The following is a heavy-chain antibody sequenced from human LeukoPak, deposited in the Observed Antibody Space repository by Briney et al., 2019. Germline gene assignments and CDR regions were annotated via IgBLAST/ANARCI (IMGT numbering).Heavy chain of an antibody. CDR1: GDSISSSSYY. CDR3: ARAGLIGLGYNWFDP. D-gene: IGHD3-16*02. V-gene: IGHV4-61*02. Sequence: PSETLSLTCTVSGDSISSSSYYWGWIRQPAGKGLEWIGRIYTSGSTNYNPSLKSRVTMSVDTSKNQFSLKLSSVTAADTAVYYCARAGLIGLGYNWFDPWGQGTLVTVSS. J-gene: IGHJ5*02. CDR2: IYTSGST.